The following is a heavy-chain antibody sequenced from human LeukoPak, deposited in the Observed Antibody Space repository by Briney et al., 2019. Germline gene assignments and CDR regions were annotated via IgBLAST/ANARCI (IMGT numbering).Heavy chain of an antibody. CDR1: GFTFSSYA. D-gene: IGHD3-22*01. V-gene: IGHV3-23*01. Sequence: PVGSLRLSCAASGFTFSSYAMSWVRQAPWKGLEWVSAISGSTGSTYYADSVRCRFTISRDNSKNTLFLQMNSLRADDTPVYYCVKAYYYDSSGYPYDYWGQGTLVTVSS. CDR2: ISGSTGST. J-gene: IGHJ4*02. CDR3: VKAYYYDSSGYPYDY.